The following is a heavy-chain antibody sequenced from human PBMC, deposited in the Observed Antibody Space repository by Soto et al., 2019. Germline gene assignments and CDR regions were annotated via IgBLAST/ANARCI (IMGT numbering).Heavy chain of an antibody. D-gene: IGHD4-17*01. J-gene: IGHJ3*02. Sequence: EVQLVESGGGLVQPGRSLRLSCAASGFTFDDYAMHWVRQVPGKGPEWVSGISWNSGSRGYAESVRGRFTISRDNAKNSLYLLLNSLRAADTALYYCANSTGFLEILKTTVTTFWGPFHIGGQGTRVTVSS. CDR3: ANSTGFLEILKTTVTTFWGPFHI. V-gene: IGHV3-9*01. CDR2: ISWNSGSR. CDR1: GFTFDDYA.